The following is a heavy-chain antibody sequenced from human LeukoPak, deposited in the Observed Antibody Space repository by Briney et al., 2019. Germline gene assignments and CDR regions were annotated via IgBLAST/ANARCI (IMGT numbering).Heavy chain of an antibody. D-gene: IGHD3-10*01. CDR3: ARPYGSGRSGDFDY. V-gene: IGHV4-4*07. CDR2: IYTSGST. J-gene: IGHJ4*02. Sequence: SETLSLTCTVSGGSISSYYWSWIRQPAGKGLEWIGRIYTSGSTNYNPSLKSRVTMSVDTSKNQFSLKLSSVTAADTAVYYCARPYGSGRSGDFDYWGQGTLVTVSS. CDR1: GGSISSYY.